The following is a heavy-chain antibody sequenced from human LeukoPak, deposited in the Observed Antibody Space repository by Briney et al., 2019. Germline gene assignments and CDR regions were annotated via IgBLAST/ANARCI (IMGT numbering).Heavy chain of an antibody. D-gene: IGHD3/OR15-3a*01. CDR1: GYSFTSHY. CDR3: ARGSWTG. Sequence: ASVKVSCKASGYSFTSHYMHWVRQAPGQGLEWMGWMNPNSGNTGYAQKFQGRVTITRNTSISTAYMELSSLRSEDTAVYYCARGSWTGWGQGTLVTVSS. J-gene: IGHJ4*02. CDR2: MNPNSGNT. V-gene: IGHV1-8*01.